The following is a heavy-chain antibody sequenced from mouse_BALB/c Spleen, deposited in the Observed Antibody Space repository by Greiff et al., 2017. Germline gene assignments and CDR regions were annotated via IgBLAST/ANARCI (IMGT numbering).Heavy chain of an antibody. J-gene: IGHJ4*01. CDR1: GYAFTNYL. CDR2: INPGSGGT. D-gene: IGHD1-2*01. V-gene: IGHV1-54*01. CDR3: ARRGTATYYYAMDY. Sequence: VKLMESGAELVRPGTSVKVSCKASGYAFTNYLIEWVKQRPGQGLEWIGVINPGSGGTNYNEKFKGKATLTADKSSSTAYMQLSSLTSDDSAVYFCARRGTATYYYAMDYWGQGTSVTVSS.